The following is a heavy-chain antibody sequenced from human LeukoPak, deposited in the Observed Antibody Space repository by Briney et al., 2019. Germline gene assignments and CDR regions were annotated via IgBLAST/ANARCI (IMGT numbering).Heavy chain of an antibody. CDR2: INHSGST. CDR3: ARDCGYSSGWYVD. J-gene: IGHJ4*02. D-gene: IGHD6-19*01. Sequence: SETLSLTCAVYGGSFSGYYWSWIRQPPGKGLEWIGEINHSGSTNYNPSLKSRVTISVDTSKNQFSLKLSSVTAADTAVYYCARDCGYSSGWYVDWGQGTLVTVSS. CDR1: GGSFSGYY. V-gene: IGHV4-34*01.